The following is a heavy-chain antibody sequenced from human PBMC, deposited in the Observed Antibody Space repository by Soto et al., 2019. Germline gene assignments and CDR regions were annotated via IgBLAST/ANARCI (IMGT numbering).Heavy chain of an antibody. CDR3: ARGVYRGYYYYYYYGMDV. D-gene: IGHD3-22*01. J-gene: IGHJ6*02. V-gene: IGHV4-31*03. CDR2: IYYSGST. Sequence: QVQLQESGPGLVKPSQTLSLTCTVSGGSISSGGYYWSWIRQHPGKGLEWIGYIYYSGSTYYNPSLKSRVTISVDKSKNQFSLKLSSVTAADTAVYYCARGVYRGYYYYYYYGMDVWGQGTTVTVSS. CDR1: GGSISSGGYY.